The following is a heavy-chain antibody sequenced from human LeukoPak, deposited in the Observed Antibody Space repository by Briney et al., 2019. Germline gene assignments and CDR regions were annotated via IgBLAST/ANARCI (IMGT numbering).Heavy chain of an antibody. D-gene: IGHD2/OR15-2a*01. CDR2: ITSGGTT. V-gene: IGHV3-23*01. J-gene: IGHJ4*02. CDR3: AKDLGDFYTPFDS. Sequence: GGSLRLSCAASGFTFTSYDMNWVRQAPGEGLEWVSGITSGGTTYNADSVKGRFTISRDNSKNTLYLQMNSLRAEDTAVYYCAKDLGDFYTPFDSWGQGTLVTVSS. CDR1: GFTFTSYD.